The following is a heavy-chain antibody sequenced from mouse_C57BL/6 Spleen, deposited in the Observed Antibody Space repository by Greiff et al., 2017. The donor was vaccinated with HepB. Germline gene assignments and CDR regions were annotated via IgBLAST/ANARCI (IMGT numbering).Heavy chain of an antibody. CDR2: ISYDGSN. CDR1: GYSITSGYY. Sequence: EVKLQESGPGLVKPSQSLSLTCSVTGYSITSGYYWNWIRQFPGNKLEWMGYISYDGSNNYNPSLKNRISITRDTSKNQFFLKLNSVTTEDTATYYCARVGYGRDYAMDYWGQGTSVTVSS. CDR3: ARVGYGRDYAMDY. D-gene: IGHD1-1*01. J-gene: IGHJ4*01. V-gene: IGHV3-6*01.